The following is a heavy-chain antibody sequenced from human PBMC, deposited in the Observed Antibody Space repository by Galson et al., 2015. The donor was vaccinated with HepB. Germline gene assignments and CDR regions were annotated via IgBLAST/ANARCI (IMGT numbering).Heavy chain of an antibody. CDR2: ISSSSSTI. D-gene: IGHD1-26*01. V-gene: IGHV3-48*01. Sequence: SLRLSCAASGFTFSSYSMNWVRQAPGKGLEWVSYISSSSSTIYYADSVKGRFTISRDNAKNSLYLQMNSLRAEDTAVYYCARGGGSHPFDYWGQGTLVTVSS. CDR3: ARGGGSHPFDY. CDR1: GFTFSSYS. J-gene: IGHJ4*02.